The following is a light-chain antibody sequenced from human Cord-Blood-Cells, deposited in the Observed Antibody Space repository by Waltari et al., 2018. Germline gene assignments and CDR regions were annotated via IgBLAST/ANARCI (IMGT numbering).Light chain of an antibody. V-gene: IGKV3-15*01. CDR1: QSVSSN. CDR3: QQYNNWPRT. CDR2: GAS. J-gene: IGKJ1*01. Sequence: IVMTQSPATLSVSTGERATLSCRPSQSVSSNLAWYQQKPDQAPRLLIYGASTRATGIPARFSGSGSGTEFTLTISSLQSEDFAVYYCQQYNNWPRTFGQETKVEIK.